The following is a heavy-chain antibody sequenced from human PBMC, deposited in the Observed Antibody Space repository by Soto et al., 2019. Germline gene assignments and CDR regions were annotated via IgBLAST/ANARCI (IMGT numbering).Heavy chain of an antibody. CDR3: AKADGEQWLIPHLDN. J-gene: IGHJ1*01. V-gene: IGHV3-23*01. D-gene: IGHD6-19*01. Sequence: PGGSLRLSCAASGFTFTNYVMTWVRQAPGEGLEWVSGISCCGGSTFYADSVKGRFSLARDDSKNTLSLQLNSLRVEDTAHYYCAKADGEQWLIPHLDNWGQGTQVTVSS. CDR1: GFTFTNYV. CDR2: ISCCGGST.